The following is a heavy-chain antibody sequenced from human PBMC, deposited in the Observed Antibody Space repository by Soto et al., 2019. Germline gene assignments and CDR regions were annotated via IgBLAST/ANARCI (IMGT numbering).Heavy chain of an antibody. Sequence: PSETLSLTCAVSGGSISSSNWWSWVRQPPGKGLEWIGEIYHSGSTNYNPSLKSRVTISVDKSKNQFSLKLSSVTAADTAVYYCARGAYNWNAFRAFDIWGPGAMVTVSS. CDR3: ARGAYNWNAFRAFDI. V-gene: IGHV4-4*02. CDR1: GGSISSSNW. D-gene: IGHD1-20*01. CDR2: IYHSGST. J-gene: IGHJ3*02.